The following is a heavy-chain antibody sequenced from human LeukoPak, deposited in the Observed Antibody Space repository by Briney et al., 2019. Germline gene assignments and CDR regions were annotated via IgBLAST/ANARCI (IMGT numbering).Heavy chain of an antibody. Sequence: GGSLRLSCAASGFSFTNAWMSWVRQAPGKVLEWVGRIKSKTDGETTDYAAPVKGRFSISRDDSKNTMYLQMNSLKTGDTAVYYCMSHGGEGYWGQGTLVTVSS. J-gene: IGHJ4*02. V-gene: IGHV3-15*01. CDR1: GFSFTNAW. CDR2: IKSKTDGETT. CDR3: MSHGGEGY. D-gene: IGHD3-16*01.